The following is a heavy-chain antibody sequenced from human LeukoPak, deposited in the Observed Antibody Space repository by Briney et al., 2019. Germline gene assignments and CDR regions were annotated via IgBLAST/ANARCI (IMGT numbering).Heavy chain of an antibody. Sequence: GGSLRLSCAASGFTFDDYAMHWVRQAPGKGLEWVSGISWNSGSIGYADSVKGRFTISRDNVKNSLYLQMNSLRAEDTAVYYCARGNGDNFFDYWGQGTLVTVSS. CDR2: ISWNSGSI. CDR3: ARGNGDNFFDY. J-gene: IGHJ4*02. V-gene: IGHV3-9*01. CDR1: GFTFDDYA. D-gene: IGHD4-17*01.